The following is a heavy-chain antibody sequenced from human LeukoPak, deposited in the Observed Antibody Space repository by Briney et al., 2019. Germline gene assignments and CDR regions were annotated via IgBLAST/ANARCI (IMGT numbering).Heavy chain of an antibody. V-gene: IGHV6-1*01. D-gene: IGHD2-8*01. CDR3: ARALQDIVLMVYALPYYYGMDV. CDR2: TYYRSKWYN. J-gene: IGHJ6*02. Sequence: SQTLSLTCAISGDSVSSNSAAWNWVRQSPSRGLEWLGRTYYRSKWYNDYAVSVKSRITINPDTSKNQFSLQLNSVTPEDTAVYYCARALQDIVLMVYALPYYYGMDVWGQGTTVTVSS. CDR1: GDSVSSNSAA.